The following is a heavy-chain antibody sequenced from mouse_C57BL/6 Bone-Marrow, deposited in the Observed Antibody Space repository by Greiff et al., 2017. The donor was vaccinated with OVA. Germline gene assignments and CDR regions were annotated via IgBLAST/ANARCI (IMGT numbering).Heavy chain of an antibody. CDR1: GYSFTGYY. CDR3: ARDYYGSSYDWYFDV. J-gene: IGHJ1*03. Sequence: EVQLQQSGPELVKPGASVKISCKASGYSFTGYYMHWVTQSHGNILDWIGYIYPYNGVSSYNQKFNGKATLTVDKSSSTAYMELRSLTSEDSAVYYCARDYYGSSYDWYFDVWGTGTTVTVSS. CDR2: IYPYNGVS. D-gene: IGHD1-1*01. V-gene: IGHV1-31*01.